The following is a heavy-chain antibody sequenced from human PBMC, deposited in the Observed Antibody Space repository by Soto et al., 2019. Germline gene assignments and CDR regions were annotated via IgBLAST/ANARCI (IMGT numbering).Heavy chain of an antibody. Sequence: QVLLVESGGGVVQPGRSLRLSCAASGFTFSSYGMHWVRQAPGKGLEGVAVIWYDGSNKYYADSVKGRFTISRDNSKNTLYLQMNSLRAEDTAVYYCARRAMTTFYYMDVWGKGTTVTVSS. V-gene: IGHV3-33*01. CDR3: ARRAMTTFYYMDV. CDR2: IWYDGSNK. D-gene: IGHD3-16*01. CDR1: GFTFSSYG. J-gene: IGHJ6*03.